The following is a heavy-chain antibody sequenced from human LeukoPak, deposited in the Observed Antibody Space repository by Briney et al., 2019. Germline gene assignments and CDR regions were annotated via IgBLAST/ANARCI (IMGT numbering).Heavy chain of an antibody. D-gene: IGHD2-15*01. J-gene: IGHJ4*02. V-gene: IGHV3-33*08. CDR2: IWYDGSNK. Sequence: QSGGSLRLSCTASGFTFSNFWMGWVRQAPGKGLEWVAVIWYDGSNKYYADSVKGRFTISRDNSKNTLYLQMNSLRAEDTAVYYCARDAEQPLLHWGQGTLVTVSS. CDR1: GFTFSNFW. CDR3: ARDAEQPLLH.